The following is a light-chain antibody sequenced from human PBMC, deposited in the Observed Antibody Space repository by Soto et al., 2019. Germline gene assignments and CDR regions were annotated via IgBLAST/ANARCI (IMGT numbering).Light chain of an antibody. J-gene: IGKJ2*01. CDR1: QSVSST. CDR2: GAS. V-gene: IGKV3-15*01. CDR3: QQYDNWFT. Sequence: EIVMTQSPATLSVYPGERATLPCRASQSVSSTLAWYQQKPGQAPRLLIYGASTRANGIPARFSGSGSGTEFTLTISSLQSEDFAVYYCQQYDNWFTFGQGTKLEIK.